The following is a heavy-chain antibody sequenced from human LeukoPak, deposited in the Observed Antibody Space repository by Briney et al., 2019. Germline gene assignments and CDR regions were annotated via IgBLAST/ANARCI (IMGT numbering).Heavy chain of an antibody. Sequence: GGSLRLSCAASGFSFSSYVMSWVRQAPGKGLEWVSSLSDSGLNTFYTDSVKGRFIISRDNSKNTVYLQMNSLRAEDTAVYYCAKDLSTIFGAHTVAFDIWGQGTMVTVAS. J-gene: IGHJ3*02. V-gene: IGHV3-23*01. CDR1: GFSFSSYV. D-gene: IGHD3-3*01. CDR2: LSDSGLNT. CDR3: AKDLSTIFGAHTVAFDI.